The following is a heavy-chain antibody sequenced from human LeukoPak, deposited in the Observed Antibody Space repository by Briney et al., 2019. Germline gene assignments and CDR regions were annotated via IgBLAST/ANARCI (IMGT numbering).Heavy chain of an antibody. CDR3: ARDLSSEWELLGGVYYFDY. Sequence: GGSLRLSCAASGFTFSSYSMNWVRQAPGKGLEWVSSISSSSSYIYYADSVKGRFTISRDNAKNSLYLQMNSLRAEDTAVYYCARDLSSEWELLGGVYYFDYWGQGTLATVSS. V-gene: IGHV3-21*01. CDR1: GFTFSSYS. CDR2: ISSSSSYI. J-gene: IGHJ4*02. D-gene: IGHD1-26*01.